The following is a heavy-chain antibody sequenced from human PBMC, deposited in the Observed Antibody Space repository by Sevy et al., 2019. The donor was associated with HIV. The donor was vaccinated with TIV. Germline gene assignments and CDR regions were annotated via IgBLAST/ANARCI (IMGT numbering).Heavy chain of an antibody. J-gene: IGHJ5*01. Sequence: GESLKISCKGSGYTFSSFWNGWARQMPGKGLEWMGIIFPGNSDTRYSPSFQGQVTISGDKATSTAYLQWSSLKASDTAVYYGARGPLVTPIDWLDSWGQGTLVTVSS. CDR1: GYTFSSFW. V-gene: IGHV5-51*01. CDR2: IFPGNSDT. CDR3: ARGPLVTPIDWLDS. D-gene: IGHD3-9*01.